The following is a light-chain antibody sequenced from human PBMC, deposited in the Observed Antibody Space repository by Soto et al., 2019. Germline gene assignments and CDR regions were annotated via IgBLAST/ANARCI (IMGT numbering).Light chain of an antibody. J-gene: IGKJ1*01. Sequence: DIQMTQSPSTLSASVGDRVTITCWASQSIYSWLAWYQQKPGKAPNLLISKASSLESGVPSRFSGSGSGTEFTLTISSLQPDDFATYYCQQYNSYSRTFGQGTKVEIK. V-gene: IGKV1-5*03. CDR3: QQYNSYSRT. CDR1: QSIYSW. CDR2: KAS.